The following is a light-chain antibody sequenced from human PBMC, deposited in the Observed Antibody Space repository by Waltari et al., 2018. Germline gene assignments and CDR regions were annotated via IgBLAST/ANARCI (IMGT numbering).Light chain of an antibody. Sequence: DIVMTQSPDSLDVSLGERATINCKSSQSLLYSSNIKNYLAWYQQKPGQPPKLLVYWASTRESGVPDRFSGSGSGTDFTLPISSLQAEDVAVYYCQQYYTTLYTFGQGTKLEIK. CDR1: QSLLYSSNIKNY. CDR3: QQYYTTLYT. V-gene: IGKV4-1*01. J-gene: IGKJ2*01. CDR2: WAS.